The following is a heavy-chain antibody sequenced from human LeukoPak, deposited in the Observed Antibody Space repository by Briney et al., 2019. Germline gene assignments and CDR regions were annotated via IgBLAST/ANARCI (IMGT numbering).Heavy chain of an antibody. D-gene: IGHD1-26*01. V-gene: IGHV3-7*04. CDR3: AREAQGGATALDL. Sequence: GGSLRLSCAASGFTFSIYAMSWVRQAPEKGLEWVANIKEDGSEKFYLDSAKGRFTISRDNAKNSLYLQMNSLRAEDRAVYYCAREAQGGATALDLWGQGTLVTVSS. CDR2: IKEDGSEK. CDR1: GFTFSIYA. J-gene: IGHJ5*02.